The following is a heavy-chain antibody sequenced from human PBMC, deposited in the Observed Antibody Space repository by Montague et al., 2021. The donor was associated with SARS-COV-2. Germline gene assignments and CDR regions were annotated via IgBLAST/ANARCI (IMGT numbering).Heavy chain of an antibody. J-gene: IGHJ4*02. CDR2: VYYGTTT. CDR1: GDSLHSNAYY. V-gene: IGHV4-39*01. CDR3: ARLGDMAIIPPVH. Sequence: SETLSLTCTVSGDSLHSNAYYWGWFRRSPGKGLEWVASVYYGTTTYNCPLMSGVIISVDTSTNQFSLQLYSATAANTAVYFCARLGDMAIIPPVHWGQGTLVTVS. D-gene: IGHD3-16*01.